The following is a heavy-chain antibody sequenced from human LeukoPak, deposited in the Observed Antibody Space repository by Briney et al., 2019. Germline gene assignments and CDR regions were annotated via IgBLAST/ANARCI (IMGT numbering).Heavy chain of an antibody. J-gene: IGHJ4*02. CDR2: INPSGGST. V-gene: IGHV1-46*01. D-gene: IGHD3-16*02. CDR1: GYTFTSYY. Sequence: ASVKVSCKASGYTFTSYYMHWVRQAPGQRLEWMGIINPSGGSTSYAQKFQGRVTMTRDMSTSTVYMELSRLSSEDTAVYYCARDQGIRGRLGELSPSDYWGQGTLVTVSS. CDR3: ARDQGIRGRLGELSPSDY.